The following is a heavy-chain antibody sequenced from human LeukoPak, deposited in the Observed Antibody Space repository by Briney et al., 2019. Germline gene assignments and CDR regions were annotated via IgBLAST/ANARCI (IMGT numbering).Heavy chain of an antibody. CDR2: MNQDGSEI. Sequence: PGGSLRLSCVGSGFTFSRYWLNWVRQAPGKGLEWVANMNQDGSEIYYLDSVKGRFTISRDNAKNSVYLQMNGLKAEDTAVYHCARGMVYAILYYWGQGTLVTVSS. J-gene: IGHJ4*02. CDR1: GFTFSRYW. V-gene: IGHV3-7*01. D-gene: IGHD2-8*01. CDR3: ARGMVYAILYY.